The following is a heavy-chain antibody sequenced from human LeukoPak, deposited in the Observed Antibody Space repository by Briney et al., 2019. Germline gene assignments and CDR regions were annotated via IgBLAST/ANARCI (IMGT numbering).Heavy chain of an antibody. CDR2: IYSGGST. D-gene: IGHD1-26*01. V-gene: IGHV3-53*01. J-gene: IGHJ5*02. CDR1: GFTVSSNY. CDR3: ARETVGANAPNSFDP. Sequence: GGALLLSCAASGFTVSSNYMSWVRQAPGEGLGWVSVIYSGGSTYYADSVQGRFTISRDNSKNTLYLQMNSLRAEDTAVYYCARETVGANAPNSFDPWGQGTLVTVSS.